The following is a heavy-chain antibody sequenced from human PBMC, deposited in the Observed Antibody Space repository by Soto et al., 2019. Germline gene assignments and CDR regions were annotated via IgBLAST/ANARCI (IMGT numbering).Heavy chain of an antibody. V-gene: IGHV3-53*01. J-gene: IGHJ4*02. CDR2: IYSGSSR. Sequence: PLVESGGGLIQPGGSLRLSCAASGFTVSTSYITWVRQPPGKGLEWVSVIYSGSSRYYADSVKGRFTISRDSPTNTVYLQMNNLVAEDTAIYYCASDSSNYVRLTSWGKGTLVTVSS. CDR1: GFTVSTSY. D-gene: IGHD3-10*02. CDR3: ASDSSNYVRLTS.